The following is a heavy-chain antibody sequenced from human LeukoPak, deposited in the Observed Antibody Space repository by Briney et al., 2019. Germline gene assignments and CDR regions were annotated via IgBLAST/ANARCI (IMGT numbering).Heavy chain of an antibody. CDR1: GGTFSSYA. V-gene: IGHV1-69*04. D-gene: IGHD6-13*01. J-gene: IGHJ4*02. CDR2: IIPILGIA. Sequence: SVKVSCKASGGTFSSYAISWVRQATGQGLEWMGRIIPILGIANYAQKFQGRVTITADKSTSTAYMELSSLRSEDTAVYYCARGLGIAAAGTFCYWGQGTLVTVSS. CDR3: ARGLGIAAAGTFCY.